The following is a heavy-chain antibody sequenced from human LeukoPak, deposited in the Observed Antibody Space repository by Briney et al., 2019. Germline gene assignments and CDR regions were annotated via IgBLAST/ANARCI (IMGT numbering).Heavy chain of an antibody. CDR1: GFSLSTSGVG. CDR3: ARIRQYYYGSGSSFDY. D-gene: IGHD3-10*01. J-gene: IGHJ4*02. CDR2: IYWNDDK. V-gene: IGHV2-5*01. Sequence: SGPTLVKPTQTLTLTCTFSGFSLSTSGVGVGWIRQPPGKALEWLALIYWNDDKRYSPSLKSRLTITKDTSKNQVVLTMTNMDPVDTATYYCARIRQYYYGSGSSFDYWGQGTLVTVSS.